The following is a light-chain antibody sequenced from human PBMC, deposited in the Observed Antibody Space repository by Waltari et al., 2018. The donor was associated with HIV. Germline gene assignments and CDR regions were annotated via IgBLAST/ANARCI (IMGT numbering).Light chain of an antibody. Sequence: QSVLTQPPSASGTPGQRVTISCSGSSSNIGSTSVNWYQQLPGTAPKLLIYGDDQRPPGVPDRFSGSKSGTSASLAISGPQSEDEAVYFCAAWDDSLNGYVFGAGTKVTVL. J-gene: IGLJ1*01. V-gene: IGLV1-44*01. CDR2: GDD. CDR1: SSNIGSTS. CDR3: AAWDDSLNGYV.